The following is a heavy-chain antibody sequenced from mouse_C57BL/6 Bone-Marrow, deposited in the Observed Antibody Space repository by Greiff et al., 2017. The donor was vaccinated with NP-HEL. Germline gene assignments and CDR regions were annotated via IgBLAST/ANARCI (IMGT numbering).Heavy chain of an antibody. J-gene: IGHJ1*03. CDR2: IRSKSNNYAT. Sequence: EVKLVESGGGLVQPKGSLKLSCAASGFSFNTYAMNWVRQAPGKGLEWVARIRSKSNNYATYYADSVKDRFTISRDDSESMLYLQMNNLKTEDTAMYYCVSVTGKDWYFDVWGTGTTVTVSS. CDR1: GFSFNTYA. CDR3: VSVTGKDWYFDV. D-gene: IGHD4-1*01. V-gene: IGHV10-1*01.